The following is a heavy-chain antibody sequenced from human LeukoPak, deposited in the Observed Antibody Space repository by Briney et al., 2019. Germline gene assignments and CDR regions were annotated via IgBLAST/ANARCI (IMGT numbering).Heavy chain of an antibody. D-gene: IGHD3-22*01. CDR1: GFSFSIYA. CDR2: TSGTGYST. J-gene: IGHJ6*02. Sequence: GGSLRLSCAASGFSFSIYAMSWVRQAPVKELEWVSLTSGTGYSTYYADSVRGRFTMSRDNSKNTLYLQMRSLGPEDTAAYFCAKGMDYYDSSGHYLYYAMDVWGQGTTVTVSS. CDR3: AKGMDYYDSSGHYLYYAMDV. V-gene: IGHV3-23*01.